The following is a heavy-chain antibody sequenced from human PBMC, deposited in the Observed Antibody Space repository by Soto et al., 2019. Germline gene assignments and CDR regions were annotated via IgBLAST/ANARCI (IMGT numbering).Heavy chain of an antibody. Sequence: QVQLVQSGAEVKKPGSSVKVSCKASGGTFSSYAISWVRQAPGQGLEWMGGIIPIFRTADYAQKFQGRVTITADESTRTAYMGLSGLRHEDTAVYYCASVGTQRDDHGMDVWGQGTTVTVSS. CDR3: ASVGTQRDDHGMDV. V-gene: IGHV1-69*12. J-gene: IGHJ6*02. CDR2: IIPIFRTA. D-gene: IGHD1-1*01. CDR1: GGTFSSYA.